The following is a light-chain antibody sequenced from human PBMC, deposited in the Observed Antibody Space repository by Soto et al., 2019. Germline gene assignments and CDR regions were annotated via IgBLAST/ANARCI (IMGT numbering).Light chain of an antibody. CDR2: EGS. J-gene: IGLJ2*01. V-gene: IGLV2-23*01. Sequence: QSVLTKPAYVSGSPGQSISISRNGTSIVVVSYNLVSRYQQHPGKAPKLMIYEGSKRPSGVSNRFSGSKSGNTASLTISGLQAEDEADYYYRSYAGSSTLVFGGGTKVTGL. CDR1: SIVVVSYNL. CDR3: RSYAGSSTLV.